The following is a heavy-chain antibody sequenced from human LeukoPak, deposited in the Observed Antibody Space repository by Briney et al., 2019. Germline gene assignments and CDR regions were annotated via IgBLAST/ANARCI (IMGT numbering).Heavy chain of an antibody. J-gene: IGHJ4*02. CDR2: LYPGDSDT. CDR1: GYSFTSYW. Sequence: GESLKISCKGSGYSFTSYWIGWVRQMPGKGLEWMGILYPGDSDTRYSPSFQGQVTISADKSISTAYLQWSSLKASDTAMYYCARLVHYDFWSGLDDYWGQGTLVTVSS. CDR3: ARLVHYDFWSGLDDY. V-gene: IGHV5-51*01. D-gene: IGHD3-3*01.